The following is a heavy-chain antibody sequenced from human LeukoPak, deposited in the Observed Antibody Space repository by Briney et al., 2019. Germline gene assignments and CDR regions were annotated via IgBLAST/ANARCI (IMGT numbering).Heavy chain of an antibody. J-gene: IGHJ3*02. CDR2: ISYDGSNK. CDR1: GFTFSSYA. D-gene: IGHD3-22*01. Sequence: GGSLRLSCAASGFTFSSYAMHWVRQAPGKGLEWVAVISYDGSNKYYADSVKGRFTISRDNSKNTLYLQMNSLRAEDTAVYYCARPMIVVVWDAFDIWGQGTMVTVSS. CDR3: ARPMIVVVWDAFDI. V-gene: IGHV3-30*01.